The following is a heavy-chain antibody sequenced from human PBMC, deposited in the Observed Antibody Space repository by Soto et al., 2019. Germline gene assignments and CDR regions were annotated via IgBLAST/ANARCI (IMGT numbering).Heavy chain of an antibody. CDR3: AKGIDPWFGECHFDY. CDR1: GFTFSSYA. J-gene: IGHJ4*02. D-gene: IGHD3-10*01. CDR2: ISGSGGST. V-gene: IGHV3-23*01. Sequence: GGSLRLSCAASGFTFSSYAMSWVRQAPGKGLEWVSAISGSGGSTYYADSVKGRFTISRDNSKNTLYLQMNSLRAEDTAVYYCAKGIDPWFGECHFDYWGQGTLVTVSS.